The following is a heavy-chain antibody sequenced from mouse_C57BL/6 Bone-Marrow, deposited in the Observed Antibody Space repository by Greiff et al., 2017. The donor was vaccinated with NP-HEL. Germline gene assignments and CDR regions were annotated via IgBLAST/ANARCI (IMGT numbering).Heavy chain of an antibody. Sequence: EVKLLESGGGLVQPGGSLSLSCAASGFTFTDYYMSWVRQPPGQALEWLGFIRNKANGYTTEYSASVKGRFTISRDNSQSILYLQMNALRAEDSATYYCARSYYYAMDYWGQGTSVTVSS. CDR3: ARSYYYAMDY. CDR2: IRNKANGYTT. V-gene: IGHV7-3*01. J-gene: IGHJ4*01. CDR1: GFTFTDYY.